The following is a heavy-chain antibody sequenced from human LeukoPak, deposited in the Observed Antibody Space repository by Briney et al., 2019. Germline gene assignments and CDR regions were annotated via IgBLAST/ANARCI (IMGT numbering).Heavy chain of an antibody. J-gene: IGHJ3*02. D-gene: IGHD2-2*01. Sequence: AGGSLRLSCAASGFTFSSYAMSWVRQAPGKGLEWVSGISDSGGSTYYIDSVKGRFTIFRDNSKNTLFLQMNSLRAEDTAVYYCAKDRRHIVLVPANNAFDIWGQGTMVTASS. CDR2: ISDSGGST. V-gene: IGHV3-23*01. CDR3: AKDRRHIVLVPANNAFDI. CDR1: GFTFSSYA.